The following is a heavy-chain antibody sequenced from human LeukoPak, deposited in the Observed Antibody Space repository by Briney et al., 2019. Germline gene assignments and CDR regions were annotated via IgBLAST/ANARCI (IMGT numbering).Heavy chain of an antibody. Sequence: GGSLRLSCAASGFMFSSKWMSWVRLAPGKGLEWVANIKEDGTETYYVDSVKGRFTNSRDNAKHSLYLQMNSLRVEDTAVYYCAKEGRSLQTYWGQGTLVTVSS. D-gene: IGHD5-24*01. J-gene: IGHJ4*02. CDR3: AKEGRSLQTY. CDR2: IKEDGTET. CDR1: GFMFSSKW. V-gene: IGHV3-7*03.